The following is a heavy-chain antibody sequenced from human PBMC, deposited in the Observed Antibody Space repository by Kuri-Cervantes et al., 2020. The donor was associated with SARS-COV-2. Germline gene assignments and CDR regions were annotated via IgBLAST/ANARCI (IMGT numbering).Heavy chain of an antibody. V-gene: IGHV1-18*01. J-gene: IGHJ5*02. Sequence: ASVKVSCKASGYTFTSYGISWVRQAPGQGLEWMGWISAYNGNTNYAQKLQGRVTMTTDTSTSTAYMELRSLRSDDTAVYYCARDRGYSSSWYKPNWFDPWGQGTLVTVSS. D-gene: IGHD6-13*01. CDR3: ARDRGYSSSWYKPNWFDP. CDR2: ISAYNGNT. CDR1: GYTFTSYG.